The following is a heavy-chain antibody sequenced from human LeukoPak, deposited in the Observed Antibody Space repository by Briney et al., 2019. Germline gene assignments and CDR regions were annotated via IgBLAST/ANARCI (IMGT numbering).Heavy chain of an antibody. D-gene: IGHD3-22*01. J-gene: IGHJ4*02. Sequence: PGGSLRLSCAASAFTFSSYGMHWGRQAPGKGLEWVAVISYDGSNKYYADSVKGRFTISRDNSKNTLYLQMNSLRAEDTAVYYCAGELSSVVKYYFDDLLQGTLVTVSS. CDR2: ISYDGSNK. V-gene: IGHV3-30*03. CDR1: AFTFSSYG. CDR3: AGELSSVVKYYFDD.